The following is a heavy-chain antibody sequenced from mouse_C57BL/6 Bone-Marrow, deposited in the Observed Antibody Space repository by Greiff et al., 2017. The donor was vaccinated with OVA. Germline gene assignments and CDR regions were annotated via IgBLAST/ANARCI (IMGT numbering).Heavy chain of an antibody. CDR3: ARGEEYYGNWDAMDY. D-gene: IGHD2-1*01. J-gene: IGHJ4*01. Sequence: QVQLKESGPELVKPGASVKLSCKASGYTFTSYDINWVKQRPGQGLEWIGWIYPRDGSTKYNEKFKGKATLTVDTSSSTAYMELHSLTSEDSAVYFCARGEEYYGNWDAMDYWGQGTSVTVSS. V-gene: IGHV1-85*01. CDR2: IYPRDGST. CDR1: GYTFTSYD.